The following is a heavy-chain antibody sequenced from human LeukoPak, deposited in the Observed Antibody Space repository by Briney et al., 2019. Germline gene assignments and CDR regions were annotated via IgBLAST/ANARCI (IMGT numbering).Heavy chain of an antibody. D-gene: IGHD3-22*01. J-gene: IGHJ4*02. CDR3: ARDDYYDSSGYYPPAH. CDR1: GFTFSSYA. V-gene: IGHV3-23*01. Sequence: GGSLRLSCAASGFTFSSYAMSWVRQAPGKGLEWVSAISGSGGSSYYADSVKGRFTISRDNSKNTLYLQMNSLRAEDTAVYYCARDDYYDSSGYYPPAHWGQGTLVTVSS. CDR2: ISGSGGSS.